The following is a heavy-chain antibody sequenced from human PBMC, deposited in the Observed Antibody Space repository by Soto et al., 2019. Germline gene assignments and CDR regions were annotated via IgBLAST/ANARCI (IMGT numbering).Heavy chain of an antibody. J-gene: IGHJ4*02. CDR1: GGSISSGDYY. Sequence: PSETLSLTCTVSGGSISSGDYYWSWIRQLPGKDLEWIAYIYYNGNTYYTPSLKSRATISLDTSRKQFILNLNSVTAADTAVYYCARLVGPSQAPAPPHYFDYGGQEPLVTVS. V-gene: IGHV4-31*03. D-gene: IGHD2-21*01. CDR3: ARLVGPSQAPAPPHYFDY. CDR2: IYYNGNT.